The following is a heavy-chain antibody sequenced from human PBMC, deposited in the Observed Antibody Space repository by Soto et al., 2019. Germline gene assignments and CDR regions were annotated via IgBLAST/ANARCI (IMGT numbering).Heavy chain of an antibody. CDR2: ISGSGTAT. CDR3: AKTRLYDNTEYHRDGFDV. Sequence: EVKLLESGGGLVQPGGSMRLSCEASGFPFWTYSMSWVRQAPRKGLEWVSGISGSGTATYYTDSVKGRFTVSRDNSKDTLFLQLNTLRVEDTAVYYCAKTRLYDNTEYHRDGFDVWCPGTAVTVSS. CDR1: GFPFWTYS. D-gene: IGHD3-22*01. J-gene: IGHJ3*01. V-gene: IGHV3-23*01.